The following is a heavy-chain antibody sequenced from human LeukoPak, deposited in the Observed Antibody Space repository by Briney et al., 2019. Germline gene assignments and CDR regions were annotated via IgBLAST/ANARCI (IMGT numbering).Heavy chain of an antibody. CDR1: EFFISSNY. J-gene: IGHJ2*01. D-gene: IGHD6-19*01. CDR2: IYSGGNT. V-gene: IGHV3-53*05. Sequence: GGSLRLSCAASEFFISSNYMSWIRQAPGKGLEWVSCIYSGGNTEYADSVKGRFTISRDNSQSTLNLQMDNLRAEATAVYYCVRDTCGCGSGWQLYWYFDLWGRGTLVTVSS. CDR3: VRDTCGCGSGWQLYWYFDL.